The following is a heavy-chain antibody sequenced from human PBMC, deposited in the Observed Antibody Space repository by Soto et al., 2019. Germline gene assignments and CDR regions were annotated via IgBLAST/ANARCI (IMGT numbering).Heavy chain of an antibody. D-gene: IGHD3-3*01. V-gene: IGHV3-7*03. CDR1: GQTFNRYW. J-gene: IGHJ6*02. CDR2: IKQDGSEE. Sequence: DVQLAESGGGLVQPGGSLRLSCVASGQTFNRYWMSWVRQAPGKGLEWVANIKQDGSEEYYVDSVKGRFTISRDNAKKSLYLQINSLRAEDTAMYYCVRTHFDSWSFNFCGMDVWGQGTTVTVSS. CDR3: VRTHFDSWSFNFCGMDV.